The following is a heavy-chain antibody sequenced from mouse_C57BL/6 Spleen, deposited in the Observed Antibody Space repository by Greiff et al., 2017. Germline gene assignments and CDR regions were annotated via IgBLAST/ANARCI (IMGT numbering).Heavy chain of an antibody. D-gene: IGHD1-1*01. CDR3: ARLGVVATDYYAMDY. CDR2: IYPGSGST. CDR1: GYTFTSYW. J-gene: IGHJ4*01. Sequence: QVQLQQPGAELVKPGASVKMSCKASGYTFTSYWITWVKQRPGQGLEWIGDIYPGSGSTNYNEKFKSKATLTVDTSSSTAYMQLSSLTSEDSAVYYCARLGVVATDYYAMDYWGQGTSVTVSS. V-gene: IGHV1-55*01.